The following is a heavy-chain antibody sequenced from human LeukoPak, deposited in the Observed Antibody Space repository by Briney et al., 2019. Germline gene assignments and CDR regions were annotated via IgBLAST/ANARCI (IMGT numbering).Heavy chain of an antibody. J-gene: IGHJ5*01. Sequence: QSGGSLRLSCAASGFTFSSFATNWVRQAPGKGLEWVAVISYDGSNKYYADSVKGRFTISRDNSKNTLYLQMNSLRAEDTAVYYCAKKSGMQLRQWWFGSWGQGTLVTVSS. D-gene: IGHD5-18*01. CDR2: ISYDGSNK. CDR1: GFTFSSFA. CDR3: AKKSGMQLRQWWFGS. V-gene: IGHV3-30-3*02.